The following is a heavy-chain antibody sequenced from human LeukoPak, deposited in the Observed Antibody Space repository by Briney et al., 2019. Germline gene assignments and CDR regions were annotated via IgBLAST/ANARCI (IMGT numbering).Heavy chain of an antibody. Sequence: GGSLRLSCTASGLSFSSYGMHWVRQDPGKGLEWVAIISYDGNNKYYVDSVKGRFTISRDISKNTLYLQMNSLRAEDTAVYYCATRGSYYEDYWGQGTLVTVSS. J-gene: IGHJ4*02. CDR1: GLSFSSYG. CDR2: ISYDGNNK. D-gene: IGHD1-26*01. V-gene: IGHV3-30*03. CDR3: ATRGSYYEDY.